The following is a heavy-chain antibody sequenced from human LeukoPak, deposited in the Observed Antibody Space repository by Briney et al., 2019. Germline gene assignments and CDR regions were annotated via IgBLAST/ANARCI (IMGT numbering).Heavy chain of an antibody. Sequence: KTSETLSLTCAVSGGSISSSNYYWAWIRQPPGKGLEWIGAIYYSENTYYNPSLKSRVTIFIDTYKNQFSLKLSSVTAADTAVYYCARYLLGYCSGGHCSKSYYFDYWGQGSLVTVSS. J-gene: IGHJ4*02. D-gene: IGHD2-15*01. CDR3: ARYLLGYCSGGHCSKSYYFDY. CDR1: GGSISSSNYY. V-gene: IGHV4-39*01. CDR2: IYYSENT.